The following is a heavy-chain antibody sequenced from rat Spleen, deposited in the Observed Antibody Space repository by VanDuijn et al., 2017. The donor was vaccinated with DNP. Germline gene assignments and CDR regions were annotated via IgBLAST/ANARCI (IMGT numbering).Heavy chain of an antibody. CDR3: ARGLNYGGYNYYWYFDF. J-gene: IGHJ1*01. CDR1: GYSISSNY. D-gene: IGHD1-11*01. CDR2: ISYSGGT. Sequence: EVLLQESGPGLVKPSQSLSLTCSVTGYSISSNYWGWIRKFPGSKMEWMGYISYSGGTRYNPSLKSRISITRDTSKNQFFLQLNSVTTEDTATYYCARGLNYGGYNYYWYFDFWGPGTMVTVSS. V-gene: IGHV3-1*01.